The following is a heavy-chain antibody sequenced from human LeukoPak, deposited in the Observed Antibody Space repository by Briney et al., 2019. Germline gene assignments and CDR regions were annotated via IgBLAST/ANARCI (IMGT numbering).Heavy chain of an antibody. CDR2: ISGSGGST. J-gene: IGHJ5*02. CDR1: GFTFSSYA. V-gene: IGHV3-23*01. CDR3: ARGAHYYDSSGYYWGFDP. Sequence: PGGSLRLSCAAPGFTFSSYAMSWVRQAPGEGLEWVSAISGSGGSTYYADSVKGRFTISKDNSKNTLYLQMNSLRAEDTGVYYCARGAHYYDSSGYYWGFDPWGQGTLVTVSS. D-gene: IGHD3-22*01.